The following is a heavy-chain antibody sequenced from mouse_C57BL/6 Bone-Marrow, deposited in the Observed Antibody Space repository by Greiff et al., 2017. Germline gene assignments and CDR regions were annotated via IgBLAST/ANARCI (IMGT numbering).Heavy chain of an antibody. Sequence: QVQLQQPGAELVRPGSSVKLSCKASGYTFTSYWMDWVKQRPGQGLEWIGNIYPSDSETHYNQKFKDKATLTVDKSSSTAYMQLSSRTSEDYAVYNCARGGSSTWFAYWGQGTLVTVSA. CDR3: ARGGSSTWFAY. J-gene: IGHJ3*01. CDR2: IYPSDSET. V-gene: IGHV1-61*01. CDR1: GYTFTSYW.